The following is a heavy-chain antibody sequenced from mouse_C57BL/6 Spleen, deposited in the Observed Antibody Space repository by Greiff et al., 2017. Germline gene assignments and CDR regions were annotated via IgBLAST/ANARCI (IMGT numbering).Heavy chain of an antibody. Sequence: VQLQQPGAELVKPGASVKMSCKASGYTFTSYWITWVKQRPGQGLEWIGDIYPGSGSTNYNEKFKSKATLTVDKSSSTAYMQLSSLTSEDSAVYYCARLVAAEIYAMDYWGQGTSVTVSS. J-gene: IGHJ4*01. V-gene: IGHV1-55*01. CDR2: IYPGSGST. CDR1: GYTFTSYW. D-gene: IGHD1-3*01. CDR3: ARLVAAEIYAMDY.